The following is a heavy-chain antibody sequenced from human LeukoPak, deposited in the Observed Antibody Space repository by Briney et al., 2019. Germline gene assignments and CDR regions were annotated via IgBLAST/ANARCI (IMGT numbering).Heavy chain of an antibody. J-gene: IGHJ5*02. Sequence: SETLSLTCTVSGGSISSYYWSWIRQPPGKGLEWIGYIYYSGSTNYNPSLKSRVTISVDTSKNQFSLKLSSVTAADTAVYYCARGASYYDFWSGYRWFDPWGQGTLVTVSS. V-gene: IGHV4-59*12. CDR1: GGSISSYY. D-gene: IGHD3-3*01. CDR3: ARGASYYDFWSGYRWFDP. CDR2: IYYSGST.